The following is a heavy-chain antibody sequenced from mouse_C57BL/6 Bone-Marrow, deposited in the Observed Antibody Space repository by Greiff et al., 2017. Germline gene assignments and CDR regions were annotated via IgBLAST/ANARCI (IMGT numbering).Heavy chain of an antibody. CDR1: GYTFTSYW. Sequence: QVQLQQPGAELVRPGHSVKLSCTASGYTFTSYWMHWVKQRPGQGLEWIGVIDPSDSYTNYNQKFKGKVTLTVDTSTSTTYMQLSSLTSEDSAVYYCARNWDNAMDYWGQGTSVTVSS. V-gene: IGHV1-59*01. CDR3: ARNWDNAMDY. J-gene: IGHJ4*01. CDR2: IDPSDSYT. D-gene: IGHD4-1*01.